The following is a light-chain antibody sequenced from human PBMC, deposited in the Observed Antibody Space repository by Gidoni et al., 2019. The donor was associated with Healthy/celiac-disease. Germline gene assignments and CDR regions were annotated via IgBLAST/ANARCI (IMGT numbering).Light chain of an antibody. J-gene: IGKJ2*01. CDR2: GAS. Sequence: EIVLTQSPGTLSLSPGERATLSCRASQSVSSSYLAWYQQKPGQAPRLLIYGASSRATGIPERCSGSGSGTDFTLTISRLEPEDFAVYYCQQYGSSPRYTFGQGTKLEIK. V-gene: IGKV3-20*01. CDR1: QSVSSSY. CDR3: QQYGSSPRYT.